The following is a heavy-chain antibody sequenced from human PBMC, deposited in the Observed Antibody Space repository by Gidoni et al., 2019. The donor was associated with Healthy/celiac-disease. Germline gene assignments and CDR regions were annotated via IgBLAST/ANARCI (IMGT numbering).Heavy chain of an antibody. Sequence: EVQLVEYGGGLVKPGGSLRPSCAASGFNFRHAWMGWVRQAPGKGLEWVGRIKSKTDGGTTDYAAPVKGRFTISRDDSKNTLYLQMNSLKTEDTAVYYCTTDFGGYQLLLYYFDYWGQGTLVTVSS. CDR1: GFNFRHAW. V-gene: IGHV3-15*01. J-gene: IGHJ4*02. D-gene: IGHD2-2*01. CDR2: IKSKTDGGTT. CDR3: TTDFGGYQLLLYYFDY.